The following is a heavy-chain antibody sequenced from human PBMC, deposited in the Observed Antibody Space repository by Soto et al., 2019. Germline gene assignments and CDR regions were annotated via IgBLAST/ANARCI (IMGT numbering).Heavy chain of an antibody. Sequence: QVQLQESGPGLVKPSETLSLTCTVSGGSISSYYWSWIRQPPGKGLEWIGYIYYSGTTNYNPSLKRRVTTSVDTSKNQFSLKLSSVTAADTAVYYCARVRWTVAGPGHFDYWGQGTLVTVSS. D-gene: IGHD6-19*01. J-gene: IGHJ4*02. CDR3: ARVRWTVAGPGHFDY. V-gene: IGHV4-59*01. CDR2: IYYSGTT. CDR1: GGSISSYY.